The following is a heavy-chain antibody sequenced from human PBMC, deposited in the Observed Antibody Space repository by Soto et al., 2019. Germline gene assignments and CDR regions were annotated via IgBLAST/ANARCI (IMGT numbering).Heavy chain of an antibody. D-gene: IGHD2-15*01. CDR3: AKKGLGSLATYCSTGDCHYAFDI. CDR2: ISGGGDGT. V-gene: IGHV3-23*01. CDR1: GFTFGNYA. J-gene: IGHJ3*02. Sequence: EVQLLESGGGLVQPGGSLRLSCAASGFTFGNYAMIWVRQAPGKGLEWVSTISGGGDGTYYADSVRGCFTISRENSRNTVYLKMTSLRAEDTAVYYCAKKGLGSLATYCSTGDCHYAFDIWGQGTMVTVSS.